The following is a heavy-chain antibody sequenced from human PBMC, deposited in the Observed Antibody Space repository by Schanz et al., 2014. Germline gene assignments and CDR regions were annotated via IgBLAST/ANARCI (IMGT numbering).Heavy chain of an antibody. CDR1: GASVSSDNW. CDR2: IYDSGNT. J-gene: IGHJ4*02. Sequence: QVQLEESGAGLVKPSGTLSLTCAVSGASVSSDNWWNWVRQPPGKGLEWIGEIYDSGNTNYNPSLKSRVTRPVDDSKNQFSLQLTSVTAADTAVYYCARGGQGFGEPHQRLFEYWGPGTLVTVSS. D-gene: IGHD3-10*01. CDR3: ARGGQGFGEPHQRLFEY. V-gene: IGHV4-4*02.